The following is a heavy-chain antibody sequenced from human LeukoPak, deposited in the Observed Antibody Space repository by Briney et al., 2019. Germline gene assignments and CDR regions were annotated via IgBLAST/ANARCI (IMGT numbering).Heavy chain of an antibody. J-gene: IGHJ6*02. CDR2: ISGSGGST. CDR3: AKCPGNYYGMDV. V-gene: IGHV3-23*01. CDR1: GFTFSSYA. Sequence: GGSLRLSCAASGFTFSSYAMSWVRQAPGKGLEWVSAISGSGGSTYYADSVKGRFTISRDNSKNTLYLQMNSPRAEDTAVYYCAKCPGNYYGMDVWGQGTTVNVSS.